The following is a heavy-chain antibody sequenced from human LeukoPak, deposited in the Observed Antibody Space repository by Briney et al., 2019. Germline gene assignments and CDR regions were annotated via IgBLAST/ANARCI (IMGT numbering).Heavy chain of an antibody. CDR3: AKTDCSSTNCYSMAFDI. CDR2: ISASGGRT. J-gene: IGHJ3*02. CDR1: GFTFSSYA. D-gene: IGHD2-2*02. Sequence: GGSLRLSCAASGFTFSSYAMTWVRQAPGKGLEWVSAISASGGRTYFADSVKGRFTISRDSSKNTLYLQMNSLRAEGTAVYHCAKTDCSSTNCYSMAFDIWGQGTMVTVSS. V-gene: IGHV3-23*01.